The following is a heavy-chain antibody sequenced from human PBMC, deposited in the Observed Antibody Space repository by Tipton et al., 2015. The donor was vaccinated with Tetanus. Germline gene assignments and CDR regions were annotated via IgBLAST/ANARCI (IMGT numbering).Heavy chain of an antibody. V-gene: IGHV4-39*01. CDR2: IYESGDT. CDR1: GGSIRGGTFY. CDR3: AGQQGGWFTPFDY. D-gene: IGHD2-15*01. J-gene: IGHJ4*02. Sequence: TLSLTCTVSGGSIRGGTFYWGWIRQHPGKGLEWIGSIYESGDTYYIPSLKSRVTISVNTSKNQYSLNLNSMAAAVTGVYYCAGQQGGWFTPFDYWGQGNLVTVSS.